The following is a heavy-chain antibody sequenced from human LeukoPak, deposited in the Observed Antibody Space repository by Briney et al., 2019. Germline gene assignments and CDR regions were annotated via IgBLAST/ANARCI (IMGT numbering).Heavy chain of an antibody. CDR3: ARAERRGSWFDP. D-gene: IGHD1-14*01. CDR1: GYTFTDNY. CDR2: MNPNNGGT. J-gene: IGHJ5*02. V-gene: IGHV1-2*02. Sequence: GASVRVSCKASGYTFTDNYIHWVRQAPGQGLEWMGWMNPNNGGTAYAQKFQGRFTMTRDTSITTAYMELRSLRSDDTAVYYCARAERRGSWFDPWGQGTLVTVSS.